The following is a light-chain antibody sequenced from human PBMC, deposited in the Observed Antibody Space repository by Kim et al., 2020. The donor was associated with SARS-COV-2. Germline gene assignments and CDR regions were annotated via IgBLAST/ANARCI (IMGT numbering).Light chain of an antibody. V-gene: IGKV3-15*01. J-gene: IGKJ1*01. CDR3: QQYNNWPWWT. CDR2: GAS. Sequence: SPGERATLSCRARQSVSSNLAWYQQKPGQAPRLLIYGASTRATGIPARFSGSGSGTEFTLTISSLQSEDFAVYYCQQYNNWPWWTFGQGTKVDIK. CDR1: QSVSSN.